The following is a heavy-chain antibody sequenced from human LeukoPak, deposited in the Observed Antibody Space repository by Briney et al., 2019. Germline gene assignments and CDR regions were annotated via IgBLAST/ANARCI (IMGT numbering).Heavy chain of an antibody. CDR1: GFPLGDYA. Sequence: PGGSLRLSCAVSGFPLGDYALQWVRQFPGKGLEWVSGISWNSGSIGYADSVKGRFTTSRDNAKSSLYLQMNSLRPEDTALYYCGRGMRDYYGLDYWGQGTLVTVSS. J-gene: IGHJ4*02. CDR3: GRGMRDYYGLDY. CDR2: ISWNSGSI. V-gene: IGHV3-9*01. D-gene: IGHD3-10*01.